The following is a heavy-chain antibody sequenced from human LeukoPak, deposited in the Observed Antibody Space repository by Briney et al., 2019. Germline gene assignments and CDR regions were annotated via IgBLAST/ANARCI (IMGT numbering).Heavy chain of an antibody. J-gene: IGHJ4*02. CDR2: IGGSGDFT. CDR1: GFTFSTYA. D-gene: IGHD3-10*01. V-gene: IGHV3-23*01. Sequence: GGSLRLSCAASGFTFSTYAMSWVRQAPGKGLEWVSAIGGSGDFTYYAEYVRGRFTISRDNSEKTLYLQMNSLRAEDSAVYYCAKADRGWGVITKDWGQGTLVTVSS. CDR3: AKADRGWGVITKD.